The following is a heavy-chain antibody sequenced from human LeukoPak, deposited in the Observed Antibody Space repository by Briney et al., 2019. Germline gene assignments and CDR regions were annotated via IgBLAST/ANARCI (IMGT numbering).Heavy chain of an antibody. Sequence: GASVKVSCKASDYSFTSYGISWVRQAPGQGLEWMGWISAYNGNTKYAQMLQGRVTMTRDTSTSAVYMDLSSLRSEDTAVYYCARETPDSYYFDYWGQGTLVTVSS. J-gene: IGHJ4*02. CDR1: DYSFTSYG. D-gene: IGHD3-22*01. CDR2: ISAYNGNT. CDR3: ARETPDSYYFDY. V-gene: IGHV1-18*01.